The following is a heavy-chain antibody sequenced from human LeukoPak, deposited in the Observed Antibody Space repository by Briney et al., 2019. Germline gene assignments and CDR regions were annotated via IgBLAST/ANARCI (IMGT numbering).Heavy chain of an antibody. CDR2: ISTSGYTI. V-gene: IGHV3-48*03. J-gene: IGHJ4*02. Sequence: PGGSLRLSCAASGFTFSSYEMNWVRQAPGKGLEWVSYISTSGYTIYYADSVKGRFTISRDNAKNSPYLQMNSLRAEDTAVYYCASQYSSGWYQFDNWGQGTLVTVSS. CDR3: ASQYSSGWYQFDN. D-gene: IGHD6-19*01. CDR1: GFTFSSYE.